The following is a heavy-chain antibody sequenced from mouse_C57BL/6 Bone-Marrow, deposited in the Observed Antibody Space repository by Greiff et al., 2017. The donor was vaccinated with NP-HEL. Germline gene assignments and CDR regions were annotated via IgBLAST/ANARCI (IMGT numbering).Heavy chain of an antibody. Sequence: EVQVVESGGGLVQPGGSLKLSCAASGFTFSDYYMYWVRQTPEKRLEWVAYISNGGGSTYYPDTVKGRFTISRDNAKNTLYLQMSRLKSEDTAMYYCARHYGSSYRWYFDVWGTGTTVTVSS. D-gene: IGHD1-1*01. CDR1: GFTFSDYY. CDR3: ARHYGSSYRWYFDV. V-gene: IGHV5-12*01. CDR2: ISNGGGST. J-gene: IGHJ1*03.